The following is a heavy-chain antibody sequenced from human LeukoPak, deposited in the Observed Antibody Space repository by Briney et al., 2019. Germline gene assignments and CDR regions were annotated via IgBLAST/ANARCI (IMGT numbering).Heavy chain of an antibody. CDR3: AKGIVVVMAAGYYFDY. CDR1: EFSFSSYA. V-gene: IGHV3-23*01. Sequence: PGGSLRLFCVASEFSFSSYALSQVSKAPGMGLKWVSPISGSGGTTYYADSVKGRFTISRDTSKNTVFLQMNSLRVEDTAIYYCAKGIVVVMAAGYYFDYWGQGNLVTVSS. J-gene: IGHJ4*02. D-gene: IGHD2-15*01. CDR2: ISGSGGTT.